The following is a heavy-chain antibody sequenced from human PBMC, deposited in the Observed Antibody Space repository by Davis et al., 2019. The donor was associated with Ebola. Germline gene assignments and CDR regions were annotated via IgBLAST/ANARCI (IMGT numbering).Heavy chain of an antibody. V-gene: IGHV1-3*01. CDR3: ARWLLLSGGYYYYYGMDV. Sequence: ASVKVSCKASGYTFTSYAMHWVRQAPGQRLEWMGWINAGNGNTKYSQKFQGRVTMTRNTSISTAYMELSSLRSEDTAVYYCARWLLLSGGYYYYYGMDVWGQGTTVTVSS. CDR2: INAGNGNT. J-gene: IGHJ6*02. D-gene: IGHD2-15*01. CDR1: GYTFTSYA.